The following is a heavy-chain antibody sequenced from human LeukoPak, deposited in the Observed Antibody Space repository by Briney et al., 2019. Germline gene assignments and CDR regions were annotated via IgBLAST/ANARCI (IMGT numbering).Heavy chain of an antibody. Sequence: SWALSLTCGVSVGSITSTNYWTWVRQPPGKGLEWIGEVNLEGSTNYNQSLMGRVAISVDMSDNHISLQLTSVTAADTAVYYCAREGGPDRPLDYSGQGTLVTV. J-gene: IGHJ4*02. CDR3: AREGGPDRPLDY. V-gene: IGHV4-4*02. CDR1: VGSITSTNY. CDR2: VNLEGST.